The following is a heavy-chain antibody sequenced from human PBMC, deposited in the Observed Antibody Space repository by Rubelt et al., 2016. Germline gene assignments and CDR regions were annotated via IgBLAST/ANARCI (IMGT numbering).Heavy chain of an antibody. D-gene: IGHD6-25*01. V-gene: IGHV3-30*19. CDR1: GFTFSSYG. CDR3: ARDWGSIAAEYYFDY. CDR2: ISYDGSNK. Sequence: VQRGESGGGVVQPGRSLRLSCAASGFTFSSYGMHWVRQAPGKGLEWVAVISYDGSNKYYADSVKGRFTISRDNSKNTLYLQMNSLRAEDTAVYYCARDWGSIAAEYYFDYWGQGTLVTVSS. J-gene: IGHJ4*02.